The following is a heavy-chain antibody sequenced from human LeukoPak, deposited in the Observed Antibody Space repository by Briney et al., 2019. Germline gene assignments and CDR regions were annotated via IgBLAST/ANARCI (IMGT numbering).Heavy chain of an antibody. Sequence: GSLRLSCAASGFTFSSYAMSWIRQPPGKGLEWIGYIYYSGSTNYNPSLKSRVTISVDTSKNQFSLKLSSVTAADTAVYYCAGGPSDDYWGQGTLVTVSS. CDR3: AGGPSDDY. J-gene: IGHJ4*02. CDR1: GFTFSSYA. CDR2: IYYSGST. V-gene: IGHV4-59*01. D-gene: IGHD3-16*01.